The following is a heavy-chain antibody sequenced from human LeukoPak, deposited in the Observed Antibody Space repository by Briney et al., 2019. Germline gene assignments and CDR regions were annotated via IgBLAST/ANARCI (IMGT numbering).Heavy chain of an antibody. V-gene: IGHV3-64D*09. Sequence: GGSLRLSCSASGFTFSSYAMHWVRQAPGEGLEYVSAISSNGGSTYYADSVKGRFTISRDNSKNTLYLQMSSLRAEDTAVYYCVKGYCSSISCFGDYWGQGTLVTFSS. CDR3: VKGYCSSISCFGDY. D-gene: IGHD2-2*01. J-gene: IGHJ4*02. CDR1: GFTFSSYA. CDR2: ISSNGGST.